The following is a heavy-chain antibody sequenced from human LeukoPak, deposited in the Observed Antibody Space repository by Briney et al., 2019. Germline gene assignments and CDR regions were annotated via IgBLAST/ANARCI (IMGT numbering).Heavy chain of an antibody. Sequence: GASVKVACKASGYTFTSYDINWVRQAPGQGLEWMGWMNPNSGNTGYAEKFQGRVTMTSNTSISTAYMELSSLRSEDTAVYYCASFLKDYYYYGMDVWGQGTTVTVSS. J-gene: IGHJ6*02. V-gene: IGHV1-8*01. D-gene: IGHD2/OR15-2a*01. CDR1: GYTFTSYD. CDR2: MNPNSGNT. CDR3: ASFLKDYYYYGMDV.